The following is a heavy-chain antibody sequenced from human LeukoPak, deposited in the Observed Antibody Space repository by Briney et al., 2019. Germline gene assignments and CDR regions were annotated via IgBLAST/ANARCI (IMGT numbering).Heavy chain of an antibody. Sequence: GGSLRLPCAASGFTFSDYYMSWIRQAPGKGLEWVSAISGSGGSTYYADSVKGRFTISRDNSKNTLYLQMNSLRAEDTAVYYCAKDYYYGSGTYWGQGTLVTVSS. CDR1: GFTFSDYY. J-gene: IGHJ4*02. D-gene: IGHD3-10*01. V-gene: IGHV3-23*01. CDR2: ISGSGGST. CDR3: AKDYYYGSGTY.